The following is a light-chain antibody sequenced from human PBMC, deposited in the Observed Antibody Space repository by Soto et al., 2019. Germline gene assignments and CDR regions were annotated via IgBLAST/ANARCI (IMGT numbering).Light chain of an antibody. Sequence: QSVLTQPPSASGTPGQRVTIACSGSSANIGTNTVNWYQQLPGSAPKFLIYSNNQRPSGVPDRFSGSKSGTSASLAISGLQPDDEADYYCAAWDGSLNGVLFGGGTKLTVL. CDR3: AAWDGSLNGVL. V-gene: IGLV1-44*01. J-gene: IGLJ2*01. CDR1: SANIGTNT. CDR2: SNN.